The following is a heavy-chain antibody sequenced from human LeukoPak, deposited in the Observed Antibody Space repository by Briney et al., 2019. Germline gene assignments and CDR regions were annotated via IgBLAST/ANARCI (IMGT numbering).Heavy chain of an antibody. CDR3: ARLCSIRWCLHDWFDP. J-gene: IGHJ5*02. CDR1: GYTLTELS. CDR2: FDLEDGET. D-gene: IGHD2-21*01. V-gene: IGHV1-24*01. Sequence: ASVKVSCKVSGYTLTELSIHWVRQAPGKGLEWMGGFDLEDGETIYAQKFQGRVTVTEDTSTDTAYMELSSLRSEDTAVYYCARLCSIRWCLHDWFDPWGQGTLVTVSS.